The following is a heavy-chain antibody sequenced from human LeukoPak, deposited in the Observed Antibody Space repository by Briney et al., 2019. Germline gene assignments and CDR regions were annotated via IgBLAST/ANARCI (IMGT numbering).Heavy chain of an antibody. CDR2: ISSSGSTI. V-gene: IGHV3-48*03. Sequence: GRSLRLSCAASGFTFSSYEMNWVRQAPGKGLEWVSYISSSGSTIYYADSVKGRFTISRDNSKNTLYLQMNSLRAEDTAVYYCAKAPRYSGYVFDYWGQGTLVTVSS. CDR3: AKAPRYSGYVFDY. J-gene: IGHJ4*02. CDR1: GFTFSSYE. D-gene: IGHD5-12*01.